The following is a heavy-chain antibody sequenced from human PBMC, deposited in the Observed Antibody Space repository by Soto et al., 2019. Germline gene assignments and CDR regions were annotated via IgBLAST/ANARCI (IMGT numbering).Heavy chain of an antibody. Sequence: SETLSLTCAVYGGSFSGYYWSWIRQPPGKGLEWIGEINHSGSTNYNPSLKSRVTISLDTSKNQFSLKLSSVTAADTAVYYCARGVFCSSTTCYWGMDVWGQGTTVTVSS. V-gene: IGHV4-34*01. CDR3: ARGVFCSSTTCYWGMDV. D-gene: IGHD2-2*01. CDR2: INHSGST. J-gene: IGHJ6*02. CDR1: GGSFSGYY.